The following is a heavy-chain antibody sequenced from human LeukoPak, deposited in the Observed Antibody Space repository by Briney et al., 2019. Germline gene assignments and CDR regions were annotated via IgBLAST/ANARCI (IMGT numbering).Heavy chain of an antibody. CDR1: GGSISIYY. Sequence: SETLSLTCTVSGGSISIYYWSWIRQSPGKGLEWLGYIYYTGNTNYNPSLESRVIISVDTSKNQFSLKLSSVTAADTAVYYCARHECGGSCYPEDYWGQGTLVAVSS. CDR3: ARHECGGSCYPEDY. V-gene: IGHV4-59*08. J-gene: IGHJ4*02. CDR2: IYYTGNT. D-gene: IGHD2-15*01.